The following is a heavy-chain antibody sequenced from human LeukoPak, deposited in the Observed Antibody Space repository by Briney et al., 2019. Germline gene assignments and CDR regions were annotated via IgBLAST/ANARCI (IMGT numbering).Heavy chain of an antibody. CDR1: GFTFSSYA. CDR3: ARDQMATIEGAFDY. J-gene: IGHJ4*02. V-gene: IGHV3-30-3*01. CDR2: ISYDGSNK. D-gene: IGHD5-24*01. Sequence: GRSLRLSCAASGFTFSSYAMHWARQAPGKGLEWVAVISYDGSNKYYADSVKGRFTISRDNSKNTLYLQMNSLRAEDTAVYYCARDQMATIEGAFDYWGQGTLVTVSS.